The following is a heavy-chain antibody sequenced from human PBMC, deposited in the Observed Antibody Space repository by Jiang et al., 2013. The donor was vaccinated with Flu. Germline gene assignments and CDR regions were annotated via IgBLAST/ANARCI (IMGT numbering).Heavy chain of an antibody. V-gene: IGHV3-30*03. J-gene: IGHJ6*03. D-gene: IGHD5/OR15-5a*01. CDR3: WSTNYYYLDV. Sequence: VAVISDDGSIKYCADSVKGRFTISRDNSKNTLYLQMNSLRPEDTAVYYCWSTNYYYLDVWGNGTTVTVSS. CDR2: ISDDGSIK.